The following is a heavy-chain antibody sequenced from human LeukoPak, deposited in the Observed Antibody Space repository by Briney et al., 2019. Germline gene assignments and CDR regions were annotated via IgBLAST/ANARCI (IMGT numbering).Heavy chain of an antibody. CDR1: GYTFTEYY. J-gene: IGHJ4*02. CDR3: ASDRSYDKGAFDF. D-gene: IGHD3-22*01. CDR2: INPNSGDT. V-gene: IGHV1-2*04. Sequence: ASVKVSCTASGYTFTEYYMHCGRQAPGQGLEWMGWINPNSGDTKYAQKFQGWVTMTRDTSISTAYMELSRLTSDDTAVYYCASDRSYDKGAFDFWGQGTLVTVSS.